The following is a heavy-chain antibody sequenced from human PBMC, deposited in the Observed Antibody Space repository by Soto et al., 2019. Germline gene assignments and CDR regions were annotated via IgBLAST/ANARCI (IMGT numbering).Heavy chain of an antibody. J-gene: IGHJ2*01. V-gene: IGHV4-4*07. D-gene: IGHD2-8*01. CDR1: GDSIGNFY. CDR2: LSTSGRT. Sequence: SETLSLTCTVSGDSIGNFYWSWIRQPAGKELESIGRLSTSGRTNYSPSLQSRVTMSLDTSKNRFSLRLTSVSAADTAVYFCARGMGRYFDLWGRGTLVTVSS. CDR3: ARGMGRYFDL.